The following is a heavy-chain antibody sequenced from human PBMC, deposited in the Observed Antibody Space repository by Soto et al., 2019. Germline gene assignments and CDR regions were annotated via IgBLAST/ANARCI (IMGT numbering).Heavy chain of an antibody. Sequence: QVQLVESGGGVVQPGRSLRLSCAASGFTFSSYGMHWVRQAPGKGLEGVAVISYDGSNKYYADSVKGRFTISRDNSKNTLYLQMNSLRAEDTAVYYCAKARGAYNWNQGIDYWGQGTLVTVSS. CDR1: GFTFSSYG. V-gene: IGHV3-30*18. J-gene: IGHJ4*02. CDR3: AKARGAYNWNQGIDY. D-gene: IGHD1-20*01. CDR2: ISYDGSNK.